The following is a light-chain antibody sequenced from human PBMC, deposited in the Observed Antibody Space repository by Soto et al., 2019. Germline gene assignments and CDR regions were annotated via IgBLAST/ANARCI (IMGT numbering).Light chain of an antibody. CDR1: TGAVTNVHY. V-gene: IGLV7-46*01. CDR2: DTT. J-gene: IGLJ1*01. CDR3: LLSYNGPYV. Sequence: QAVVTQEPSLTVSPGGTVTITCGSSTGAVTNVHYPYWFQQKPGQAPKTLIYDTTNRHSWTPARFSGSLLGGKAALTLSGAQPEDEAEYYCLLSYNGPYVFGTGTKVTVL.